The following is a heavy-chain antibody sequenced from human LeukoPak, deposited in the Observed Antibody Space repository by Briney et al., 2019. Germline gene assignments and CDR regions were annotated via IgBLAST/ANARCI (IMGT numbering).Heavy chain of an antibody. CDR3: ARAGSNWNYVY. Sequence: PGRSLRLSCAASGFTFSSYTMHWIRQAPGKGLEWVSSISGSNSYIFYADSVKGRFTVSRDNAKDSLYLQMNSLRAEDTAVYYCARAGSNWNYVYWGQGTLVTVSS. J-gene: IGHJ4*02. CDR2: ISGSNSYI. CDR1: GFTFSSYT. V-gene: IGHV3-21*01. D-gene: IGHD1-7*01.